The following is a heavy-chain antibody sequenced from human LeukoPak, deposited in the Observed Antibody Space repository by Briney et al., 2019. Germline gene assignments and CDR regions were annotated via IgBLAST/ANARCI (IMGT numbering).Heavy chain of an antibody. Sequence: PGGSLRLSCAVSGLTVSSNYMSWVRQAPGKGLEWVSAIYSGGSTFYADSVKGRFTISRDNSKNTLYLQMNSLRAEDTAVYYCARAGGARRYFDYWGQGTLVTVSS. D-gene: IGHD3-10*01. J-gene: IGHJ4*02. V-gene: IGHV3-53*01. CDR1: GLTVSSNY. CDR3: ARAGGARRYFDY. CDR2: IYSGGST.